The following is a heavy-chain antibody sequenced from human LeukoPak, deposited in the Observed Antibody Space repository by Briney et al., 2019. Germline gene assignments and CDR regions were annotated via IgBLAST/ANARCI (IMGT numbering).Heavy chain of an antibody. CDR1: GFSLSTSGVG. Sequence: SGPTLVKPTQTLTLTCTFSGFSLSTSGVGVGWIRQSPGKALEWLALIYWDDDKRYSPSLKSRLTITKDTSKNQVVLTMTNMDPVDTATYYCAHSDAYYDSSGYSSYYFDYWGQGTLVTVSS. V-gene: IGHV2-5*02. J-gene: IGHJ4*02. CDR2: IYWDDDK. CDR3: AHSDAYYDSSGYSSYYFDY. D-gene: IGHD3-22*01.